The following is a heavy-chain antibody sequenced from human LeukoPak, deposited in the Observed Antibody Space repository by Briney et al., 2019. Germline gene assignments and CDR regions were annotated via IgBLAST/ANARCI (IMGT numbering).Heavy chain of an antibody. V-gene: IGHV3-7*01. CDR3: ARDLDYGGPYYYYMDV. J-gene: IGHJ6*03. CDR2: IKQDESEK. CDR1: GFTFSSYS. Sequence: GGSLRLSCAASGFTFSSYSMSWVRQAPGKGLEWVANIKQDESEKYYVDSVKGRFTISRDNAKNSLYLQMNSLRAEDTAVYYCARDLDYGGPYYYYMDVWGKGTTVTVSS. D-gene: IGHD4-23*01.